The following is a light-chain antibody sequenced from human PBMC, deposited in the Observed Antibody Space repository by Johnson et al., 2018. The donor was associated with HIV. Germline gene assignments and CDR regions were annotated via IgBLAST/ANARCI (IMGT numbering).Light chain of an antibody. V-gene: IGLV1-51*02. CDR2: ENE. CDR3: GTWDTSLSVGV. CDR1: SSNIGKNS. Sequence: QSVLTQPPSVSAAPGQRVTISCSGSSSNIGKNSVSWYQQLPGTAPKLLISENEKRPSGIPDRFSGSKSGTSATLGITGLQTGDEADYYCGTWDTSLSVGVFGTGTKVTVL. J-gene: IGLJ1*01.